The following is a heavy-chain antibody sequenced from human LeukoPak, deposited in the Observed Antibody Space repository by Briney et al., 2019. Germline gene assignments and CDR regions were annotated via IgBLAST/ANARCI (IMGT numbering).Heavy chain of an antibody. CDR1: GYSFTSYW. CDR3: ARTSGSYLYYYYYMDV. V-gene: IGHV5-51*01. J-gene: IGHJ6*03. Sequence: PGESLKISCKGSGYSFTSYWIGWVRQMPGKGLEWMGIIYPGDSDTRYSPSSQGQVTISADKSISTAYLQWSSLKASDTAMYHCARTSGSYLYYYYYMDVWGKGTTVTVSS. CDR2: IYPGDSDT. D-gene: IGHD1-26*01.